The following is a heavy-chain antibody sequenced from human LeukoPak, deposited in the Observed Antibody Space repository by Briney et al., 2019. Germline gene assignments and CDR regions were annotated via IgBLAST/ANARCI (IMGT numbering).Heavy chain of an antibody. D-gene: IGHD4-17*01. CDR2: ISAYNGNT. V-gene: IGHV1-18*01. CDR1: GYTFTSYG. J-gene: IGHJ6*02. CDR3: ARDSATVATLKSYYYYYGMDA. Sequence: GASVKVSCKASGYTFTSYGISWVRQAPGQGLEWMGWISAYNGNTNYAQKLQGRVTMTTDTSTSTAYMELRSLRSDDTAVYYCARDSATVATLKSYYYYYGMDAWGQGTTVTVSS.